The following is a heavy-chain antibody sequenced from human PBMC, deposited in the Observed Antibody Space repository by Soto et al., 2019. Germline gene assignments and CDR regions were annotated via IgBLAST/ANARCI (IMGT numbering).Heavy chain of an antibody. CDR1: GYTFTSYY. J-gene: IGHJ4*02. CDR2: INPSGGST. Sequence: ASVKVSCKASGYTFTSYYMHWVRQAPGQGLEWMGIINPSGGSTSYAQKFQGRVTMTRDTSTSTVYMELSSLRSEDTAVYYCARDPRVSVAVAESYFDYWGQGTLVTVSS. V-gene: IGHV1-46*01. CDR3: ARDPRVSVAVAESYFDY. D-gene: IGHD6-19*01.